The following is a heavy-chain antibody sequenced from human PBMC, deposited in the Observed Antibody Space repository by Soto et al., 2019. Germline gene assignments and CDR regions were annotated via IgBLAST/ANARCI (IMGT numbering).Heavy chain of an antibody. CDR2: VSSDGNNK. CDR3: ARDRRFGNGYSLGFDY. V-gene: IGHV3-30-3*01. Sequence: QVQLVESGGGVVQPGRSLRLSCVGTGFSFSSYSMHWVRQAPGKGLEWVAVVSSDGNNKYYANSVKDRFTVSRDNSKNTMYVQMNSLKPEDTAVYYCARDRRFGNGYSLGFDYWGQGTLVTVSS. D-gene: IGHD5-18*01. J-gene: IGHJ4*02. CDR1: GFSFSSYS.